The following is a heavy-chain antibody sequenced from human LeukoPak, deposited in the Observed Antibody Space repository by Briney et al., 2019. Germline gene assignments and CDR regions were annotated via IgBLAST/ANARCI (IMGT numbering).Heavy chain of an antibody. CDR2: ISYDGSNK. D-gene: IGHD6-13*01. CDR3: ARDRSSSWYQNFGWFDP. CDR1: GFTCSSYA. Sequence: GRSLRLSCAASGFTCSSYAMHWVRQAPGKGLEWVAVISYDGSNKYYADSVKGRFTISRDNSKNTLYLQMNSLRAEDTAVYYCARDRSSSWYQNFGWFDPWGQGTLVTVSS. V-gene: IGHV3-30*01. J-gene: IGHJ5*02.